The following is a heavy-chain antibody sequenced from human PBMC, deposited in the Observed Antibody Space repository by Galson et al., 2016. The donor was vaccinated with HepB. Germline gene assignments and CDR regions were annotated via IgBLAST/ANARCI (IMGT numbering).Heavy chain of an antibody. D-gene: IGHD3-10*01. CDR1: GGSISSNNW. J-gene: IGHJ5*02. Sequence: ETLSLTCVVSGGSISSNNWWSWVRQPPGKGLEWIGEIYHGGSTNYNSSLRSRVTISVDKSKNQFSLRLRSVTAADTAVYYCAKSGFGELPLIDPWGQGTLVTVSS. CDR3: AKSGFGELPLIDP. CDR2: IYHGGST. V-gene: IGHV4-4*02.